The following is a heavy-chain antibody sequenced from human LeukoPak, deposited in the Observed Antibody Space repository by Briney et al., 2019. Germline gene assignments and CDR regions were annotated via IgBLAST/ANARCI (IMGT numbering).Heavy chain of an antibody. D-gene: IGHD2-15*01. CDR3: ARAGYCSGGSCPHPYYFDY. CDR1: GYTFTSYG. V-gene: IGHV1-18*01. J-gene: IGHJ4*02. Sequence: GASVKVSCKASGYTFTSYGISWVRQAPGQGLEWMGWISAYNGNTNYAQKLQGRVTMTTDTSTSTAYMELRSLRSDDTAVYYCARAGYCSGGSCPHPYYFDYWGQGTLVTVSS. CDR2: ISAYNGNT.